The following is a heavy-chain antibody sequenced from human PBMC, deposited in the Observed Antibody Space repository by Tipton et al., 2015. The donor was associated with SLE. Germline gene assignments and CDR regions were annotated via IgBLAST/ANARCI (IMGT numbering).Heavy chain of an antibody. J-gene: IGHJ4*02. CDR1: GGSFSGYH. D-gene: IGHD1-26*01. V-gene: IGHV4-34*01. CDR2: IADTGSP. CDR3: VGLGGKVDY. Sequence: TLSLTCAVYGGSFSGYHWTWIRQPPGQGLEWIGEIADTGSPNYNPSLKSRVTISLDTSKSQFSLILNSLTAAATAVYYCVGLGGKVDYWGQGTLVTVSS.